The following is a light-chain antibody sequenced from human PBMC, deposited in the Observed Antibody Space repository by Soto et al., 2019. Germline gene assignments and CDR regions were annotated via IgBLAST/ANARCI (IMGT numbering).Light chain of an antibody. J-gene: IGKJ4*01. CDR2: GAS. Sequence: EIVLTQSPGTLSLSPGERATLSCRASQSVSSNLAWYQQKPGQAPRLLIYGASSRATGIPDRFSGSGSGTDFTLTISRLEPEDFAVYYCQQYGSWLTFGGGTKVDIK. CDR1: QSVSSN. CDR3: QQYGSWLT. V-gene: IGKV3-20*01.